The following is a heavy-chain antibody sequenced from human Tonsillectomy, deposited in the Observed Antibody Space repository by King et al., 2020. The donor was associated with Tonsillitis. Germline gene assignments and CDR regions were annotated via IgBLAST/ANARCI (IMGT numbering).Heavy chain of an antibody. J-gene: IGHJ4*02. Sequence: QLVQSGGGLVQPGGSLRLSCAASGFTFSSYAMSWIRQAPGKGLEWVSAISGSGSSTYYADSVKGRFTVSRDNSKNTLYLQMNSLRAEDTAVYYCAKDGGDYYGSSGHEEGSFDYWGQGTLVTVSS. D-gene: IGHD3-22*01. CDR2: ISGSGSST. CDR1: GFTFSSYA. V-gene: IGHV3-23*04. CDR3: AKDGGDYYGSSGHEEGSFDY.